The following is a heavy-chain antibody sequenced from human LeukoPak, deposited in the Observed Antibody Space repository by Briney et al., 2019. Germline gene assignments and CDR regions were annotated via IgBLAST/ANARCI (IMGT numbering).Heavy chain of an antibody. CDR1: GFTFSSCA. V-gene: IGHV3-23*01. CDR3: AKGAEFAIHDAFDI. J-gene: IGHJ3*02. D-gene: IGHD1-14*01. Sequence: WASLRLSCAAAGFTFSSCAMSWVRQAPGKGLEWVSAISGSGGSTYYADSVKGRFSISRDNSKNTLSLQMNSLRAEDTAVYYCAKGAEFAIHDAFDIWGQGTMVTVSS. CDR2: ISGSGGST.